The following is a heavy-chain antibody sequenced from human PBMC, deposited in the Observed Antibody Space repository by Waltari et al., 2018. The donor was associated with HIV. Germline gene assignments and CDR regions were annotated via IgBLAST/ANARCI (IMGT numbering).Heavy chain of an antibody. D-gene: IGHD6-13*01. CDR1: GFTVSSHY. Sequence: VQLVESGGGLVQPGGSLRLSCAASGFTVSSHYMTWVRQAPGKGLEWVSVIYSGGSTSYAVSVKGRFTISRDNSKNTLYLQMNSLRAEDTAVYYCARDWAHSSSWSRYYYHGMDVWGQGTTVTVSS. CDR3: ARDWAHSSSWSRYYYHGMDV. CDR2: IYSGGST. V-gene: IGHV3-66*01. J-gene: IGHJ6*02.